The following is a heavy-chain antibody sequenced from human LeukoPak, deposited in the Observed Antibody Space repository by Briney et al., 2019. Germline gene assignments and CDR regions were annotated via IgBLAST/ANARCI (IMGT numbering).Heavy chain of an antibody. CDR1: GGSISIYY. V-gene: IGHV4-59*01. CDR3: AYNRNFALDN. Sequence: SETLSLTCTVSGGSISIYYWSWIRQPPGKGLEWIGYIYNSGNTNYNPSFKSRVTISEDTPKNQFSLKLSSVTAADTAVYFCAYNRNFALDNWGQGTLVTVSS. J-gene: IGHJ4*01. CDR2: IYNSGNT. D-gene: IGHD1-14*01.